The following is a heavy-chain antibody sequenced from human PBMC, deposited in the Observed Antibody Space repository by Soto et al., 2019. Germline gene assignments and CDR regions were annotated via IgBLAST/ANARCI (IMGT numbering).Heavy chain of an antibody. V-gene: IGHV1-18*01. CDR1: GYPFGGYA. CDR3: ARPSTSYGDYVWSLAY. CDR2: VSAHTGDS. D-gene: IGHD4-17*01. J-gene: IGHJ4*02. Sequence: QVQLVQSGAEVKKPGASVKASCKDSGYPFGGYAIVWVRQAPGQGLEWMGWVSAHTGDSGYAQRFQGTVTRTTEISTSTAYMELRGLRSYDTAVYYCARPSTSYGDYVWSLAYWGQGPLVTVSS.